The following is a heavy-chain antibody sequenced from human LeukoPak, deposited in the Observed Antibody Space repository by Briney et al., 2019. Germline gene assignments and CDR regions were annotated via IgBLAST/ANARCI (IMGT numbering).Heavy chain of an antibody. CDR3: GRLMGGYDSYFYGMDV. CDR2: ISYDGSNK. CDR1: GFTFSSFG. D-gene: IGHD5-12*01. Sequence: GGSLRLSCAATGFTFSSFGMHWVRQAPGKGLEWVAVISYDGSNKYYADSVKGRFTMSRDNTQNTLYLQMNSLRLEDTAVYYCGRLMGGYDSYFYGMDVWGQGTTVTVSS. J-gene: IGHJ6*02. V-gene: IGHV3-30*03.